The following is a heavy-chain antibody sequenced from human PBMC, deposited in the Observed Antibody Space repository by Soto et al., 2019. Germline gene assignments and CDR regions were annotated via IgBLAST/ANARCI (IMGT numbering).Heavy chain of an antibody. D-gene: IGHD3-16*01. J-gene: IGHJ3*02. CDR3: ARGQDLGGSTFDI. CDR2: IYYSGST. Sequence: SETLSLTCTVSGGSIFSHYWGWIRQPPGKGLEYIGYIYYSGSTNYNPSLKSRVTISVDMSREQFSLKLTSVTAADTAVYYCARGQDLGGSTFDIWSQGTSVTVSS. V-gene: IGHV4-59*11. CDR1: GGSIFSHY.